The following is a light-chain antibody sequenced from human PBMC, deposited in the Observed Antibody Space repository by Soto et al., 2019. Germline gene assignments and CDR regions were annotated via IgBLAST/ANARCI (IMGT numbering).Light chain of an antibody. CDR2: GAS. V-gene: IGKV3-20*01. CDR1: QSVSSNY. Sequence: IVFTQSPGTLSLSPGERATLSCRASQSVSSNYLAWYQQKPGQAPRLLIYGASSRATGIPDRFSGSGSGTDFTLTISRLEPEDFAVYYCQQYGRSPGLFTFGPGTKVDIK. J-gene: IGKJ3*01. CDR3: QQYGRSPGLFT.